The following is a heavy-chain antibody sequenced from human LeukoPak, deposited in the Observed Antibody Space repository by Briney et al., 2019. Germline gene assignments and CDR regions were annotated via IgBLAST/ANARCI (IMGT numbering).Heavy chain of an antibody. J-gene: IGHJ5*02. Sequence: KSSQTLSLTCAISGDSVSSNSAAWNWVRQSPSRGLEWLGRTYYRSKWYYEYAVSVESRISINPDTSKNQFSLQLYSVTPEDTAVYFCARAQGSSSGWWGSWGQGTLVTVSS. CDR2: TYYRSKWYY. CDR3: ARAQGSSSGWWGS. V-gene: IGHV6-1*01. CDR1: GDSVSSNSAA. D-gene: IGHD6-19*01.